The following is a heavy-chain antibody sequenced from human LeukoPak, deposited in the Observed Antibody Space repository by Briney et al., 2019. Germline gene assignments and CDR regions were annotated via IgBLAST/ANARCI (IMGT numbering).Heavy chain of an antibody. Sequence: GGSLRLSCAASGFTFSNYWMHWVRHAPGEGLVWVSRINNDGSGTTYADPVKGRFTISRDNAKNTLYLQMNSLRAEDTAVYYCARGYSGSYYNWGQGTLVTVSS. J-gene: IGHJ4*02. V-gene: IGHV3-74*01. D-gene: IGHD1-26*01. CDR1: GFTFSNYW. CDR2: INNDGSGT. CDR3: ARGYSGSYYN.